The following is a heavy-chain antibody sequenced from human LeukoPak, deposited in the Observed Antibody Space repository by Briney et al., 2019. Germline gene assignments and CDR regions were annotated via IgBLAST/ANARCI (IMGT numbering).Heavy chain of an antibody. D-gene: IGHD2-21*02. CDR2: IYYTGIA. V-gene: IGHV4-39*01. Sequence: SETLSLTCTVSGGSITGSSYYWGWIRQTPGEGLDWIGSIYYTGIAYYNPSLQGRVTMSVDTSKNQFSLKLNSVTVADTAVYYCARLRVTTGFDYWDQGIPVTVSS. J-gene: IGHJ4*02. CDR1: GGSITGSSYY. CDR3: ARLRVTTGFDY.